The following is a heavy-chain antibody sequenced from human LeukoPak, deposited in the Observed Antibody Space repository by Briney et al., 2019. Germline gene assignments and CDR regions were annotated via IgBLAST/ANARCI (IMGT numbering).Heavy chain of an antibody. V-gene: IGHV3-30*18. CDR2: ISYDGSNK. D-gene: IGHD6-6*01. CDR3: AKDKAGIAARLNGMDV. J-gene: IGHJ6*02. Sequence: GGSLRLSCAASGFTFSSYGMHWVRQAPGKGLEWVAVISYDGSNKYYADSVKGRFTISRDNSKNTLYLQMNSLRAEDTAVYYCAKDKAGIAARLNGMDVWGQGTTVTVSS. CDR1: GFTFSSYG.